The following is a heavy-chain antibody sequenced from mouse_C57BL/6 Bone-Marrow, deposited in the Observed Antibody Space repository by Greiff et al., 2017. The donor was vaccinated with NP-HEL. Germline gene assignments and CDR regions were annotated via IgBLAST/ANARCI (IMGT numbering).Heavy chain of an antibody. J-gene: IGHJ1*03. CDR3: AREGLLRPPCFDV. V-gene: IGHV1-42*01. CDR1: GFSFTGYY. CDR2: INPSTGGT. D-gene: IGHD1-1*01. Sequence: GQRQQAGPELVKPGASVKISCKASGFSFTGYYMNWVQPSPDKSLEWSGEINPSTGGTTYNQKFKAKATLTVDKSSSTAYMQHKSLTSEDSAVYNCAREGLLRPPCFDVWGTGTTVTVSS.